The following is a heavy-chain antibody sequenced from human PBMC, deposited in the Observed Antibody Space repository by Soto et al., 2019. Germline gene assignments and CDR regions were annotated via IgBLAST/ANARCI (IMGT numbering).Heavy chain of an antibody. Sequence: EVQLVESGGGLVQPGGSLRLSCAASGFSFSSNRMHWVRQAPGKGLVWVARINGDGSTTQYADSVQGRFTISRDNTENTLYLRMNSLRADDTAVYYCASIPMVRGPSDYWGREPWSPSPQ. V-gene: IGHV3-74*02. CDR1: GFSFSSNR. CDR3: ASIPMVRGPSDY. CDR2: INGDGSTT. J-gene: IGHJ4*02. D-gene: IGHD3-10*01.